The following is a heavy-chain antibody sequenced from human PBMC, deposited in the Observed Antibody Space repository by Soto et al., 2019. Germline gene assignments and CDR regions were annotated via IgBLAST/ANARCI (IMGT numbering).Heavy chain of an antibody. CDR3: AKDGETETTTRGQFWYYYYLDV. CDR1: GFTLSSYA. J-gene: IGHJ6*03. D-gene: IGHD1-1*01. CDR2: ICGRGGGT. V-gene: IGHV3-23*01. Sequence: GGALRLSCATSGFTLSSYAMSWGRPAPGEGGGGVSAICGRGGGTNYADSREGRFTIPRDNSKNTLYLQKNSRRAEDTAVYYYAKDGETETTTRGQFWYYYYLDVWGKGTRVTVSS.